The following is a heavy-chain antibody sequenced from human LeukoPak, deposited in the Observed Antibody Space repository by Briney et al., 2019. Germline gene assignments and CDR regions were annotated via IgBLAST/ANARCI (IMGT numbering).Heavy chain of an antibody. J-gene: IGHJ4*02. Sequence: SEALSLTCTVSGYSISSGYYWGWIRQPPGKGLEWIGSIYHSGRTFYNPSLKSRVTISVDTSKNQFSLKLTSVTAADTAVYYCARRYLSATRFDYWGQGTLVTVSS. V-gene: IGHV4-38-2*02. D-gene: IGHD5-24*01. CDR2: IYHSGRT. CDR1: GYSISSGYY. CDR3: ARRYLSATRFDY.